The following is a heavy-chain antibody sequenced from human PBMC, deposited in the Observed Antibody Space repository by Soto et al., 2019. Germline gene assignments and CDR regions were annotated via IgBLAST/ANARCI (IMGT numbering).Heavy chain of an antibody. J-gene: IGHJ6*02. CDR3: AKGPAIVLVPAAMNYYYGMDV. Sequence: GSLRLSCAASGFTFSSYGMHWVRQAPGKGLEWVAVISYDGSNKYYADSVKGRFTISRDNSKNTLYLQMDSLRAGDTAVYYCAKGPAIVLVPAAMNYYYGMDVWGQGTTVTVS. CDR1: GFTFSSYG. CDR2: ISYDGSNK. V-gene: IGHV3-30*18. D-gene: IGHD2-2*01.